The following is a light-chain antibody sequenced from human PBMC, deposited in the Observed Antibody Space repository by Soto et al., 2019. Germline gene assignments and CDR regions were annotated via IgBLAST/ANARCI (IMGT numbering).Light chain of an antibody. V-gene: IGLV2-11*01. CDR1: SSDVGGYKY. J-gene: IGLJ3*02. CDR3: CSYAGSFILV. Sequence: QSALTQPRSVSGSPGQSVTISCTGTSSDVGGYKYVSWYQQHPGKAPKLMIYDVNKRPSGVPDRFSGSKSGNTASLTISGLQAEDEADYYCCSYAGSFILVFGGGTKVTVL. CDR2: DVN.